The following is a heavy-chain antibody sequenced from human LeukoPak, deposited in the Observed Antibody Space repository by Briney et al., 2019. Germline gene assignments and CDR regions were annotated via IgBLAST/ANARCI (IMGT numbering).Heavy chain of an antibody. J-gene: IGHJ6*03. D-gene: IGHD6-19*01. CDR3: ARERFGSGWTLYYYYMDV. V-gene: IGHV4-61*02. Sequence: PSETLSLTCTVSGGSISSGSYYWSWIRQPAGKGLEWIGRIYTSGSTNYNPSLKSRVTISVDTSKNQFSLKLSSVTAADTAVYYCARERFGSGWTLYYYYMDVWGKGTTVTISS. CDR2: IYTSGST. CDR1: GGSISSGSYY.